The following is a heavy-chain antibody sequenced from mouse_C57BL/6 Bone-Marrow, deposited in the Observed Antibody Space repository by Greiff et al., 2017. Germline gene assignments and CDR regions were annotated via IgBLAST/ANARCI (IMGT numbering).Heavy chain of an antibody. V-gene: IGHV1-76*01. CDR2: IYPGSGNT. D-gene: IGHD1-1*01. CDR3: ARGYYGSRRTAYFDY. Sequence: QVHVKQSGAELVRPGASVKLSCKASGYTFTDYYINWVKQRPGQGLEWIARIYPGSGNTYYNEKFKGKATLTAEKSSSTAYMQLSSLTSEDSAVYFCARGYYGSRRTAYFDYWGQGTTLTVSS. J-gene: IGHJ2*01. CDR1: GYTFTDYY.